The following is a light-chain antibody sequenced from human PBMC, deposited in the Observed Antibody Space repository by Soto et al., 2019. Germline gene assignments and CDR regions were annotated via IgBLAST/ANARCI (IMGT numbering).Light chain of an antibody. V-gene: IGLV1-44*01. CDR3: AAWDDSLNVL. CDR2: TND. Sequence: QSALTQPPSASGTPGQRVTISCSGSSSNIGSKTVNWYQQLPGTAPKLLIYTNDRRPSGVPDRFSASKSGTSASLAISGLQSEDEADYFCAAWDDSLNVLFGGGTKLTVL. J-gene: IGLJ2*01. CDR1: SSNIGSKT.